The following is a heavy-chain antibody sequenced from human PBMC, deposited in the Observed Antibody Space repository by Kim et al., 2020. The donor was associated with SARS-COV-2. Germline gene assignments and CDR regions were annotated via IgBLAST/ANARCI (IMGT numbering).Heavy chain of an antibody. D-gene: IGHD1-26*01. V-gene: IGHV4-39*01. J-gene: IGHJ6*02. Sequence: KLRVTISVDTSKNQFSLKLSSVTAADTAVYYCASKYSGSYFSHYYYGMDVWGQGTTVTVSS. CDR3: ASKYSGSYFSHYYYGMDV.